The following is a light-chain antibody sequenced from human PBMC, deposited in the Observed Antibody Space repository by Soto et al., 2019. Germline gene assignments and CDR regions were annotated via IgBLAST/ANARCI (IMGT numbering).Light chain of an antibody. CDR2: DAS. CDR3: QQRSNWPLT. CDR1: QSVSSY. J-gene: IGKJ4*01. Sequence: IVLPQSPATLSLSPGERATLSCRASQSVSSYLAWYQQKPGQAPRLLIYDASNRATGIPARFSGSGSGTDFTLTISSLEPEDFAVYYCQQRSNWPLTFGGGTKVDI. V-gene: IGKV3-11*01.